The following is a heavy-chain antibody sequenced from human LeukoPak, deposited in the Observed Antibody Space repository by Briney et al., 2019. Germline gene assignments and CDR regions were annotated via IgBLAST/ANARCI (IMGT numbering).Heavy chain of an antibody. CDR2: ITSTSTYI. V-gene: IGHV3-21*01. CDR1: GFTFSSYT. J-gene: IGHJ5*02. CDR3: ARDLTVTSTCWFDR. D-gene: IGHD4-11*01. Sequence: GGSLRLSCTVSGFTFSSYTMNWVRQAPGKGLEWVSSITSTSTYIYYADSVKGRFTISRDNAKNSLYLQMNSLRAEDTAIYYCARDLTVTSTCWFDRWGQGTLVTVSS.